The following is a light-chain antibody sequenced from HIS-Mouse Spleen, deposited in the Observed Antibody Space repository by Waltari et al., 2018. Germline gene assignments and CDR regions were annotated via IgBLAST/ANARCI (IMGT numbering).Light chain of an antibody. CDR1: SSDVGSYNP. CDR2: EGS. J-gene: IGLJ1*01. CDR3: CSYAGSSTLYV. V-gene: IGLV2-23*01. Sequence: QSALTQPASVSGSPGQSITIPCTGTSSDVGSYNPVPWYQQHPGKAPKLMIYEGSKRPSGVSNRFSGSKSGNTASLTISGLQAEDEADYYCCSYAGSSTLYVFGTGTKVTVL.